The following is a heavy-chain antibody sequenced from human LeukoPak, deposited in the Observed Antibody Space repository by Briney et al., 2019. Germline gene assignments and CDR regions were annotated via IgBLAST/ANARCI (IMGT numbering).Heavy chain of an antibody. CDR2: ISAYNGNT. CDR1: GYTFTSYG. J-gene: IGHJ5*02. Sequence: ASVKVSCKASGYTFTSYGISWVRQAPGQGLEWMGWISAYNGNTNYAQKLQGRVTMTTDTSTSTAYMELRSLRSDDTAVYYCXRDGHEVYYYDSSGYQGWFDPWGQGTLVTVSS. CDR3: XRDGHEVYYYDSSGYQGWFDP. V-gene: IGHV1-18*01. D-gene: IGHD3-22*01.